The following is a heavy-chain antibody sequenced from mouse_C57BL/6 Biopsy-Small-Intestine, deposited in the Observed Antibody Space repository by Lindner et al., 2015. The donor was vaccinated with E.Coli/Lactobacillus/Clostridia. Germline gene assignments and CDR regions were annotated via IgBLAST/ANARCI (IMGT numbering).Heavy chain of an antibody. CDR2: IYPRGGTT. CDR1: GYTFTSYV. CDR3: AREDSPYWYFDV. J-gene: IGHJ1*03. V-gene: IGHV1-85*01. Sequence: VQLQESGPELVKPGASVQLSCKASGYTFTSYVINWVKQRPGQGLEWIGWIYPRGGTTSYNEKFKGKATLTVDTSSSTAFMDLHSLTSEDSAVYFCAREDSPYWYFDVWGTGTTVTVSS.